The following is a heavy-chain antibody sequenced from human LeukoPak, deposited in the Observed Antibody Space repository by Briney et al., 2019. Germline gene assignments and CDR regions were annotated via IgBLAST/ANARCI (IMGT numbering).Heavy chain of an antibody. J-gene: IGHJ6*03. CDR3: ARALYSSSWQALYYYYMDV. V-gene: IGHV4-59*01. CDR1: GGSISSYY. Sequence: SETLSLTCTVSGGSISSYYWSWIRHPPGKGLEWIGYIYYSGSTNYNPSLKSRVTISVDTSKNQFSLKLSSVTAADTAVYYCARALYSSSWQALYYYYMDVWGKGTTVTVSS. CDR2: IYYSGST. D-gene: IGHD6-13*01.